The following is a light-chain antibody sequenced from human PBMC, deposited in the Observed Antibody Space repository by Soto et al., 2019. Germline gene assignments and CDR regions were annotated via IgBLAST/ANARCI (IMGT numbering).Light chain of an antibody. J-gene: IGLJ1*01. CDR2: DVS. CDR3: CSYTTSNTRQVV. Sequence: QSALTQPASASGSPGQSITISCTGTSSDVGGYNYVFWYQQQPGKAPKFMIYDVSNRPSGVYNRFSGSKSGNTASLTTSGLQAEDEADYYCCSYTTSNTRQVVFGTGTKLTVL. CDR1: SSDVGGYNY. V-gene: IGLV2-14*01.